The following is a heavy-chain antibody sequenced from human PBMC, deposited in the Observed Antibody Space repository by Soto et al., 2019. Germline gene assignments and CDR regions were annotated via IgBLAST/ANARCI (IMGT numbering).Heavy chain of an antibody. V-gene: IGHV1-2*04. CDR1: GYTFTGYY. CDR2: INPNSGGT. J-gene: IGHJ3*02. Sequence: ASVKVSCKASGYTFTGYYMHWVRQAPGQGLEWMGWINPNSGGTNYAQKFQGWVTMTRDTSISTAYMELSRLRSDDTAVYYCARTPGYCSGGSCSSPAFDIWGQGTMVTVSS. CDR3: ARTPGYCSGGSCSSPAFDI. D-gene: IGHD2-15*01.